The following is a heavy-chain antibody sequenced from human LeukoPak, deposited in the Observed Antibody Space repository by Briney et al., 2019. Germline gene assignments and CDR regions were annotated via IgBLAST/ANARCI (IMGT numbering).Heavy chain of an antibody. D-gene: IGHD6-19*01. CDR3: VRHWGQYSSGRQHFDF. J-gene: IGHJ4*02. CDR1: GGSISSYY. V-gene: IGHV4-59*08. Sequence: PSETLSLTCTVSGGSISSYYWSWIRQPPGKGLEWIGYIYYSGSANYNPSLKSRVTISVDTSKNQFSLKLSSVTAADTAVYFCVRHWGQYSSGRQHFDFWGQGTLVTVSS. CDR2: IYYSGSA.